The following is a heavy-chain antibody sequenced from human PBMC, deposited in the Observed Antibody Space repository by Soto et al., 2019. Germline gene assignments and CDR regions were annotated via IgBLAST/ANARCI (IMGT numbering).Heavy chain of an antibody. Sequence: EAQVLESGGGLVQPGGSLRLSCAASGFTFSNYAMTWVRQAPGKVLEWVSAISRSGGSTYYADSVKGRFAISRDNSTNTLYLQMNSLRAEDTAVYYCARGAVNPDYWGQGTLVTVSS. CDR3: ARGAVNPDY. CDR1: GFTFSNYA. D-gene: IGHD3-22*01. CDR2: ISRSGGST. V-gene: IGHV3-23*01. J-gene: IGHJ4*02.